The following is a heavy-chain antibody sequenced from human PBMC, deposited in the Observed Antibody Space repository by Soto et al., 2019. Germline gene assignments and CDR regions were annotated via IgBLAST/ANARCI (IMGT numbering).Heavy chain of an antibody. Sequence: ASVKVSCKASGYTVTSYDINWLRQATGQGLEWMGWMNTNSGNTGYSQKFQGRVTMTRNTSISTAYMELSSLRSEDTAVYYCAGEITMVRGSDAFDIWVQGTMVTVSS. J-gene: IGHJ3*02. V-gene: IGHV1-8*01. CDR3: AGEITMVRGSDAFDI. CDR1: GYTVTSYD. CDR2: MNTNSGNT. D-gene: IGHD3-10*01.